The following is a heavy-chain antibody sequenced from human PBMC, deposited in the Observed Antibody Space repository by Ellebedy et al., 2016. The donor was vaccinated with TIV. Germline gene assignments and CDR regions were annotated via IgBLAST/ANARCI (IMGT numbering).Heavy chain of an antibody. CDR2: IYYSGST. Sequence: MPSETLSLTCAVSAGPISSYYWSLSRQPPGQGLEWIGYIYYSGSTKYNPALKSRFTISVDTSKNQFFLKLNSVTAADTAVYYCARAISPTTPGNWFDRWGQGTLVTVSS. J-gene: IGHJ5*02. CDR1: AGPISSYY. D-gene: IGHD4-17*01. V-gene: IGHV4-59*08. CDR3: ARAISPTTPGNWFDR.